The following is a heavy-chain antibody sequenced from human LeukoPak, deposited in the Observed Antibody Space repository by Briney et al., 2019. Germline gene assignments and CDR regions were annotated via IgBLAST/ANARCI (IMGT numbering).Heavy chain of an antibody. J-gene: IGHJ4*02. V-gene: IGHV1-2*02. CDR2: INPNSGGT. Sequence: GASVKVSCKASGYTFTGYYMHWVRQAPGQGLEWMGWINPNSGGTNYAQKFQGRVTMTRDASISTAYMELSRLRSDDTAVYYCARNIAPGIAVAGTDYWGQGTLVTVSS. CDR1: GYTFTGYY. D-gene: IGHD6-19*01. CDR3: ARNIAPGIAVAGTDY.